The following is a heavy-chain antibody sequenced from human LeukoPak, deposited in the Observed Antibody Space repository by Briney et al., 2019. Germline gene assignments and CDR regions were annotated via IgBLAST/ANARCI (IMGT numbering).Heavy chain of an antibody. Sequence: GGSLRLSCAASGFTFSSYAMSWVRQAPGKGLEWVSAISGSGGSTYYADSVKGRLTISRDNSKNTLYLQMNSLRAEDTAVYYCAKGGPYCSSTSCYFDYWGQGTLVTVSS. CDR3: AKGGPYCSSTSCYFDY. CDR1: GFTFSSYA. J-gene: IGHJ4*02. D-gene: IGHD2-2*01. V-gene: IGHV3-23*01. CDR2: ISGSGGST.